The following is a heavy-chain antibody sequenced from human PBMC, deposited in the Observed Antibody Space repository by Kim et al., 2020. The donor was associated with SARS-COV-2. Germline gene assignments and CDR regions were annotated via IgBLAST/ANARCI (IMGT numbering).Heavy chain of an antibody. J-gene: IGHJ5*02. Sequence: ASVKVSCKASGYSFTSYPLHWVRQAPGQRLEWMGWINAGNGNTKYSQKFQGRVTITRDTSASAAYMDLSSLRSEDTAVYYCARLNDYGSGSYYSTGGWFDPWGQGTLVTVSS. CDR3: ARLNDYGSGSYYSTGGWFDP. D-gene: IGHD3-10*01. V-gene: IGHV1-3*01. CDR2: INAGNGNT. CDR1: GYSFTSYP.